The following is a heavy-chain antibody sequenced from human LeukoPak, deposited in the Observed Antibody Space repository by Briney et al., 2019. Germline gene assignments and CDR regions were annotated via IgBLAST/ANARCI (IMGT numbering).Heavy chain of an antibody. CDR1: GGSISSSSFY. V-gene: IGHV4-39*01. CDR2: IYYSGST. D-gene: IGHD4-23*01. Sequence: PSETLSLTCTVSGGSISSSSFYWGWIRQPPGKGLEWIGSIYYSGSTYYNPSLKSRVTISVDTSKNQFSLRLGSVTAADTAVYFCARGDWLHDGGNGPDYWGQGTLVTVSS. CDR3: ARGDWLHDGGNGPDY. J-gene: IGHJ4*02.